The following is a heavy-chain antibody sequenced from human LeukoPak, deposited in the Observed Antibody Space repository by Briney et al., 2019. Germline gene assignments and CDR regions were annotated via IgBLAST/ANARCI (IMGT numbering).Heavy chain of an antibody. D-gene: IGHD5-18*01. J-gene: IGHJ4*02. Sequence: QAGRSLRLSCTASGFTFGDYAMSWFRQAPGKGLGWVGFIRSKAYGGTTEYAASVKGRFTISRDDSKSIAYLQMNSLKTEDTAVYYCTRVNTAMVLDYWGQGTLVTVSS. V-gene: IGHV3-49*03. CDR3: TRVNTAMVLDY. CDR2: IRSKAYGGTT. CDR1: GFTFGDYA.